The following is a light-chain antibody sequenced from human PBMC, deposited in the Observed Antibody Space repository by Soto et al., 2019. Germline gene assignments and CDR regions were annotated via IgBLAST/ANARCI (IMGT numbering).Light chain of an antibody. CDR1: QSVSSD. CDR3: QQYNNWPRT. CDR2: GAS. J-gene: IGKJ1*01. V-gene: IGKV3-15*01. Sequence: EIVMTQSPATLSVSPGERATLSCRASQSVSSDLAWYHQKPGQAPRLLIYGASTRATGIPARFSGSGSGTEFTLTINSLQSEDFAVYYCQQYNNWPRTCGQGTKVQLK.